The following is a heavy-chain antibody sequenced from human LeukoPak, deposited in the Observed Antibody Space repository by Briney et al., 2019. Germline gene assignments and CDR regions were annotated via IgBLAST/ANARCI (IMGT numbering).Heavy chain of an antibody. D-gene: IGHD4-23*01. CDR3: ARGWLAETTVVTPYNY. CDR2: ITPIFGTA. V-gene: IGHV1-69*13. CDR1: GGTFSSYA. Sequence: GASVKVSCKASGGTFSSYAINWVRQAPGQGLEWMGGITPIFGTANYAQKFQGRVTITADESTSTAYMELSSLGSQDTAVYYCARGWLAETTVVTPYNYWGQGTLVTVSS. J-gene: IGHJ4*02.